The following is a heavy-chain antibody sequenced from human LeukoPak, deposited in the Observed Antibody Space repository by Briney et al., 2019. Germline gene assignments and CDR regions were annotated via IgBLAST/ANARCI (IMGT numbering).Heavy chain of an antibody. CDR2: IYTSGST. V-gene: IGHV4-4*07. Sequence: SETLSLTCTVSGGSISSYYWSWIRQPAGKGLEWIGRIYTSGSTNYNPSLKSRVTMSVDTSKNQFSLKLSSVTAADTAVYYCARGGRAYCGGDCYLYAFDIWGQGTMVTVSS. D-gene: IGHD2-21*01. CDR3: ARGGRAYCGGDCYLYAFDI. CDR1: GGSISSYY. J-gene: IGHJ3*02.